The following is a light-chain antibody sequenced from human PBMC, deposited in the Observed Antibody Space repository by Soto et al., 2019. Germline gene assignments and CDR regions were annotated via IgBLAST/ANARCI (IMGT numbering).Light chain of an antibody. J-gene: IGKJ3*01. V-gene: IGKV3-15*01. Sequence: EIVMTQSPATLSVSPGERATLSCRASQSVSSNLAWYQQKPGQAPRLLIYSASTRATGIPARFSGSGSGTEYNLTINSLQSEDFAVYICQQDNNWPSGFTFGPGTKVDIK. CDR1: QSVSSN. CDR2: SAS. CDR3: QQDNNWPSGFT.